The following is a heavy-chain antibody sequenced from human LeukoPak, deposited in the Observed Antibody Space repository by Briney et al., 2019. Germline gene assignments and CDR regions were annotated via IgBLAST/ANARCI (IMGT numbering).Heavy chain of an antibody. D-gene: IGHD6-13*01. J-gene: IGHJ4*02. CDR3: AKSPSSWKFDD. CDR2: IRYHGSDK. CDR1: GFTFSSYA. Sequence: GGSLRLSCAASGFTFSSYAMHWVRQAPGKGLEWVAFIRYHGSDKYYADSVKGRFTISRDNSENTLYLQMNSLRAEDTAVYYCAKSPSSWKFDDWGQGTLVTVSS. V-gene: IGHV3-30*02.